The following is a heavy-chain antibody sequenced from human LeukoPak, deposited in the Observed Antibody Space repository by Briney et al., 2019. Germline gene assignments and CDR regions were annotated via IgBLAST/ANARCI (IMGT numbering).Heavy chain of an antibody. CDR1: GFTFSNHA. CDR2: ISISTTI. J-gene: IGHJ6*02. CDR3: ERADAHYGMDV. V-gene: IGHV3-69-1*01. Sequence: GGSLRLSCAASGFTFSNHAMNWVRQAPGKGLEWVSYISISTTIYYADSVKGRFTISRDNAKNPLYLQLNSLSAEDTAVYYCERADAHYGMDVWGQEATVTVSS.